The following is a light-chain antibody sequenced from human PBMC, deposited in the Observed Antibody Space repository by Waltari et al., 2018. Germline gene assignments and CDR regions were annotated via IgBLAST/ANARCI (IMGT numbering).Light chain of an antibody. Sequence: SSQLTQPPSVSVSPGQTASITCSGDDLGNKYVCWYQQKPGQSPVLGMFRNNRRPSGIPERFSGSKSGNTATLTIGGTQALDEADYYCQAWDRTTALVFGGGTTLTVL. V-gene: IGLV3-1*01. CDR1: DLGNKY. J-gene: IGLJ3*02. CDR3: QAWDRTTALV. CDR2: RNN.